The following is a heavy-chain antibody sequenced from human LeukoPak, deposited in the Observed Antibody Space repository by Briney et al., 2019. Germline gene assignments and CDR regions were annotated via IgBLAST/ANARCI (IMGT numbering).Heavy chain of an antibody. CDR3: ARELRPYYYDSSGYSDAFDI. CDR1: GGSISSYC. V-gene: IGHV4-59*01. J-gene: IGHJ3*02. D-gene: IGHD3-22*01. CDR2: IYYSGST. Sequence: PPETLSLTCTVSGGSISSYCWSWVRQPPGKGLEWIGYIYYSGSTNYNPSLKSRVTISVDTSKNQFSLKLSSVTAADTAVYYCARELRPYYYDSSGYSDAFDIWGQGTMVTVSS.